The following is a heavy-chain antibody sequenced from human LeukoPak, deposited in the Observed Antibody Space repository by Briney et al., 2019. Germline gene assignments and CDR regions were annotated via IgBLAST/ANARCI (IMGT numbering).Heavy chain of an antibody. CDR3: ARERGYYDY. J-gene: IGHJ4*02. CDR2: IKQDGSEK. Sequence: PGGSLRLSCAASGFTLGSYGISGGRQAPGKGLERVANIKQDGSEKYYVDSVKGRFTISRDNAKNSLYLQMNSLRAEDTAVYYCARERGYYDYWGQGTLVTVSS. V-gene: IGHV3-7*01. CDR1: GFTLGSYG. D-gene: IGHD3-22*01.